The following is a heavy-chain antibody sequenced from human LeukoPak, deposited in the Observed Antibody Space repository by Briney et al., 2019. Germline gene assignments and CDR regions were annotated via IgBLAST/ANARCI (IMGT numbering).Heavy chain of an antibody. D-gene: IGHD2-21*02. CDR3: ARENIVVVTAILDAFHM. V-gene: IGHV3-48*02. CDR1: GFTFSSYS. CDR2: ISSGSSTI. J-gene: IGHJ3*02. Sequence: GGSLRLSCAASGFTFSSYSMNWVGQAPGKGLEWVSYISSGSSTIYYADSVKGRFTISRDNAKNSLCLQMNSLRDEDTAVYYCARENIVVVTAILDAFHMWGQGTMVTVSS.